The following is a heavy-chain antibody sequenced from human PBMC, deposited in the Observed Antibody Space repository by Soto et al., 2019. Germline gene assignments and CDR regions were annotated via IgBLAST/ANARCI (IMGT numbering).Heavy chain of an antibody. D-gene: IGHD5-12*01. CDR2: IIPLLNIA. J-gene: IGHJ4*02. Sequence: QVQLVQSGAEVRKPGSSVKVSCKASGGPFSNDIITWVRQAPGQGLEWMGRIIPLLNIANYAQKFQGRLTITADRSTGTAYMELISLRSEDTAVYYCARDSPIGSTFSGYDAIDYWGQGTLVTVSS. V-gene: IGHV1-69*08. CDR1: GGPFSNDI. CDR3: ARDSPIGSTFSGYDAIDY.